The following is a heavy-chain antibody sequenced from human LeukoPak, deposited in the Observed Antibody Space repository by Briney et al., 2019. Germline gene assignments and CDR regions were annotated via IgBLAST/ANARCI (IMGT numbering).Heavy chain of an antibody. Sequence: PGGSLRLSCAASGFTFSSYSINWVRQAPGKGLEWVSSISSSSSYIYYADSVKGRFTISRDNAKNSLYLQMNSLRAEDTAVYYCARVKEIVVVPAAFDYWRQGTLVTVSS. D-gene: IGHD2-2*01. J-gene: IGHJ4*02. V-gene: IGHV3-21*01. CDR2: ISSSSSYI. CDR1: GFTFSSYS. CDR3: ARVKEIVVVPAAFDY.